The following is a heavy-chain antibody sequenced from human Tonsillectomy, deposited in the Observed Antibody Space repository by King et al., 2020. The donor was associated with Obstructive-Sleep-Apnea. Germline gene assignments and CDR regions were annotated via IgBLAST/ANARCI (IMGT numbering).Heavy chain of an antibody. Sequence: VQLVESGGGLVQPGGSLRLSCAASGFTFSSYWMNWVRHAPGKGLVWVSHINRDGRSINYADSVKGRFTISRDNAKNTLDLQMNSLRAEDTAVYYCVFEVTGVLDVYWGQGTLVTVSS. D-gene: IGHD7-27*01. J-gene: IGHJ4*02. CDR2: INRDGRSI. CDR1: GFTFSSYW. V-gene: IGHV3-74*01. CDR3: VFEVTGVLDVY.